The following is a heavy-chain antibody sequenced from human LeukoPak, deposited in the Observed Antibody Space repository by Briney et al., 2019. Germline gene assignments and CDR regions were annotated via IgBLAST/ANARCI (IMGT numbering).Heavy chain of an antibody. V-gene: IGHV3-7*03. CDR3: ARDRGLRYFDSYDF. Sequence: GGSLRLSCAASGFSFNSYWMSWVRQAPGKGLEWVAHIRKDGRDKYYLDSVKARFTISRDNVKNLVHLQMNGLRAEDTAVYYCARDRGLRYFDSYDFWGQGTRVTVSS. CDR2: IRKDGRDK. CDR1: GFSFNSYW. D-gene: IGHD3-9*01. J-gene: IGHJ4*02.